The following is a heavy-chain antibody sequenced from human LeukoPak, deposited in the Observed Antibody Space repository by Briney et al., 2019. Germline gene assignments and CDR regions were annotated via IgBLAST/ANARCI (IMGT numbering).Heavy chain of an antibody. V-gene: IGHV3-74*01. CDR1: GFSFSNYW. CDR2: INGDETST. J-gene: IGHJ6*03. CDR3: ARHGADYYYYYMDV. Sequence: GGSLRLSRAASGFSFSNYWMHWVRQAPGQGPVWVSHINGDETSTNYADSVKGRFTISRDNAKNTLYLQMNSLRAEDTAVYYCARHGADYYYYYMDVWGKGTTVTVSS. D-gene: IGHD3-10*01.